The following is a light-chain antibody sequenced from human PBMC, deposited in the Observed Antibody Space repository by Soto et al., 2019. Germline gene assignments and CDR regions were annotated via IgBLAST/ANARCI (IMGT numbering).Light chain of an antibody. V-gene: IGKV3-20*01. Sequence: IVLTQSPGTLSLAPGKGATLSCRASQSLSSDSLAWYRQKLGQAARLLIYGVYNRATGFPDRFSGGGSGTDFTLTISRLEPQYSADYYDHQCGTSPPTFGQGTRLDIK. CDR1: QSLSSDS. CDR3: HQCGTSPPT. CDR2: GVY. J-gene: IGKJ2*01.